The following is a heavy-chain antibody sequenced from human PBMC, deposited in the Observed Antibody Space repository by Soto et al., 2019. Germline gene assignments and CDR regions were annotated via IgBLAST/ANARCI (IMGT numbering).Heavy chain of an antibody. CDR1: GSTCSSYA. Sequence: GGSLRLSCAASGSTCSSYAMSWVRQAPGKGLEWVSAISGSGGSTYYADSVKGRFTISRDNSKNTLYLQMTNMDPVDTATYYCAHLAWKEMWPRAPVVNWGQGTPVTVSS. J-gene: IGHJ4*02. V-gene: IGHV3-23*01. D-gene: IGHD1-1*01. CDR2: ISGSGGST. CDR3: AHLAWKEMWPRAPVVN.